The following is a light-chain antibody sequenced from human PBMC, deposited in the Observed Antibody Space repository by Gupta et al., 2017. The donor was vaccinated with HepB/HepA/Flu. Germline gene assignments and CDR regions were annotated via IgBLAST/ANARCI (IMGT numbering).Light chain of an antibody. CDR1: QSVLYSSNNKNY. CDR3: QQDDSTPRG. V-gene: IGKV4-1*01. CDR2: WAS. Sequence: DIVMTQSPDSLAVSLGERATINCKSSQSVLYSSNNKNYLAWYQQKPGQPPKLLIYWASTRESGVPDRFSGSGSGTDFTLTISSLQAEDAAVYYCQQDDSTPRGFGHGTKVDIK. J-gene: IGKJ3*01.